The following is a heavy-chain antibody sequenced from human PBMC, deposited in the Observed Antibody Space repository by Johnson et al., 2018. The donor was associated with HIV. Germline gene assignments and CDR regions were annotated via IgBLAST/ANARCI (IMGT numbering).Heavy chain of an antibody. V-gene: IGHV3-30*04. J-gene: IGHJ3*02. Sequence: QLVESGGGVVQPGRSLRLSCAASGFTFSSYAMHLVRQAPGKGLEWVAVISYDGSIKYYADSVKGRFTISRDNSKNTLYLQMNSQRAEDTAVYYCARDRCSSTSCIDAFDIWGQGTMVTVSS. CDR1: GFTFSSYA. D-gene: IGHD2-2*01. CDR2: ISYDGSIK. CDR3: ARDRCSSTSCIDAFDI.